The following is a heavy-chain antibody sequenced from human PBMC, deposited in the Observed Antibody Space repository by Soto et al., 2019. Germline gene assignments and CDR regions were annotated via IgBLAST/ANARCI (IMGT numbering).Heavy chain of an antibody. CDR2: IYSGGST. Sequence: EVQLVESGGGLVQPGGSLRLSCAASGFTVSSNYMSGVRQAPGKGLEWVSVIYSGGSTYYADSVKGRFTISRDNSKNTLYLQMNSLRAEDTAVYYCARDTVTTGDYYYYYMDVWGKGTTVTVSS. J-gene: IGHJ6*03. D-gene: IGHD4-17*01. CDR3: ARDTVTTGDYYYYYMDV. V-gene: IGHV3-66*01. CDR1: GFTVSSNY.